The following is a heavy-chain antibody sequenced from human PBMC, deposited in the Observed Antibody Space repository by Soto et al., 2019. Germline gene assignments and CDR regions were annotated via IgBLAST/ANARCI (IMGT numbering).Heavy chain of an antibody. CDR1: GFSLSTSGVG. CDR2: IYWDDDK. Sequence: QITLKESGPTLVKPTQTLMLTSNFSGFSLSTSGVGVGWIRQPPGKALEWLALIYWDDDKRYSPSLKSRLTITKDTSKNQVVLTMTNMDPVDTATYYCAHSPPPTVTTSAEYFQHWGQGTLVTVSS. CDR3: AHSPPPTVTTSAEYFQH. D-gene: IGHD4-17*01. V-gene: IGHV2-5*02. J-gene: IGHJ1*01.